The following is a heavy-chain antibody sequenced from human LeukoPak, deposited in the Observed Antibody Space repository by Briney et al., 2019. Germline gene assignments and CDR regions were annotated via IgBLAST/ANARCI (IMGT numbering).Heavy chain of an antibody. D-gene: IGHD1-26*01. Sequence: SETLSLTCTVSGGSISSYYWSWIRQPPGKGLEWIGYIYYSGSTSYNPSLKSRVTISVDTSKKQFSLKLSSVTAADTAFHYCARYIVSYPHDAFDIWGQGTMVTVSS. CDR3: ARYIVSYPHDAFDI. J-gene: IGHJ3*02. CDR2: IYYSGST. V-gene: IGHV4-59*01. CDR1: GGSISSYY.